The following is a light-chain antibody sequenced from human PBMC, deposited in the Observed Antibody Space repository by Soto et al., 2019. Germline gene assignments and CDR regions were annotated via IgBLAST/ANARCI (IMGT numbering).Light chain of an antibody. Sequence: EIVLTQSPGTLSLSPGERATLSCGASQSVSRDYLAWYQQKLGLAPRLLIYDASNRAAGIPDRFSGSGSGTDFTLTISRLEPEDFAVYYCQQYETSPFTFGPGTKVDTK. CDR3: QQYETSPFT. V-gene: IGKV3D-20*01. J-gene: IGKJ3*01. CDR1: QSVSRDY. CDR2: DAS.